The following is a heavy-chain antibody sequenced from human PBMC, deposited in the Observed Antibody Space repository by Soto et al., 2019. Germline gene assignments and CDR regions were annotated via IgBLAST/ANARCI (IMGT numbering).Heavy chain of an antibody. Sequence: QVQLVESGGGVVQPGRSLRLSCAASGFTFSSYGMHWVRQAPGKGLEWVAVIWYDGSNKYYADSVKGRFTISRDNSKNTQYLQMNSLRAEDTAVYYCARRAGSGYYLDAFDIWGQGTMVTVSS. V-gene: IGHV3-33*01. CDR3: ARRAGSGYYLDAFDI. CDR1: GFTFSSYG. D-gene: IGHD3-3*01. CDR2: IWYDGSNK. J-gene: IGHJ3*02.